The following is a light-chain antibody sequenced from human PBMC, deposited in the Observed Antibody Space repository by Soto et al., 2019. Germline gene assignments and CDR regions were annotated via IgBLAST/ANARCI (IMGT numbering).Light chain of an antibody. CDR1: SSDVDTYKY. V-gene: IGLV2-14*01. J-gene: IGLJ2*01. CDR3: CSYAGSTTRVL. Sequence: QSALTQPASVSGSPGQSIIISCTGTSSDVDTYKYVSWYQQHPGKAPNLMIYEVSHRPSGVSDRFSGSKSGNTASLTISGLQAEDEADYYCCSYAGSTTRVLFGGGTKVTVL. CDR2: EVS.